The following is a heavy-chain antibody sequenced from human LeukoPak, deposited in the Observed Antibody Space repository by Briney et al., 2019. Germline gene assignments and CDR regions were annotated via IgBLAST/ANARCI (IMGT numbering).Heavy chain of an antibody. J-gene: IGHJ6*02. Sequence: GGSLRLSCAASGFTFSSYAMSWARQAPGKGLEWVSVINDSGGNTYYVDSVKGRFTISRDNSKNTLYLQMNSLRAEDTAVYYCAREYYDSSGSRVHGMDVCGQGTTVTVSS. CDR3: AREYYDSSGSRVHGMDV. V-gene: IGHV3-23*01. CDR2: INDSGGNT. D-gene: IGHD3-22*01. CDR1: GFTFSSYA.